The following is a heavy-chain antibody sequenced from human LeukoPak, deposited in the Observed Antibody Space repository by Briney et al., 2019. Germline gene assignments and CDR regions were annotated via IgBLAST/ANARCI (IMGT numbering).Heavy chain of an antibody. CDR3: ARKHYYDSSGSDTFDY. D-gene: IGHD3-22*01. V-gene: IGHV3-74*01. Sequence: GGSLRLSCAASGFTVSNNYMSWVRQAPGKGLVWVSRINSDGSSTSYADSVKGRFTISRDNAKNTLYLQMNSLRAEDTAVYYCARKHYYDSSGSDTFDYWGQGTLVTVSS. CDR2: INSDGSST. CDR1: GFTVSNNY. J-gene: IGHJ4*02.